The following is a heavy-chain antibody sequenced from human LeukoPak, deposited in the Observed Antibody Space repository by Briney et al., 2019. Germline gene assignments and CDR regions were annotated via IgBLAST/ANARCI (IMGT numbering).Heavy chain of an antibody. Sequence: PGGSLRLSCAASGFTFSSHSMNWVRQAPGKGLEWVSSISSSSSYIYYADSVKGRFTISRDDAKNSLYLQMNSLRAEDTAVYYCARGPKKGYYDSSVNYWGQGTLVTVSS. J-gene: IGHJ4*02. CDR3: ARGPKKGYYDSSVNY. CDR2: ISSSSSYI. CDR1: GFTFSSHS. D-gene: IGHD3-22*01. V-gene: IGHV3-21*01.